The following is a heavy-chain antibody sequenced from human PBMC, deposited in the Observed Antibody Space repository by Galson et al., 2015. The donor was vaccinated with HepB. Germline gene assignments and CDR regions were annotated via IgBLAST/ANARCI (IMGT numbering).Heavy chain of an antibody. CDR1: GFIFNDFY. J-gene: IGHJ6*02. CDR2: ISSSGST. CDR3: ATTDLQGYCITAHCYQNHYFYGMDV. V-gene: IGHV3-11*01. Sequence: SLRLSCAASGFIFNDFYMTWIRQAPGKGLEWVSHISSSGSTDYADSVKGRFTISRDNAKNSLYLQMNSLRAENTAVYYCATTDLQGYCITAHCYQNHYFYGMDVWGQGTTVTVSS. D-gene: IGHD2-15*01.